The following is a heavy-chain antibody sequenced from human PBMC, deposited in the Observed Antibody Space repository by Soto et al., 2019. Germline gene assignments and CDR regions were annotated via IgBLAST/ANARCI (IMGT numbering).Heavy chain of an antibody. D-gene: IGHD3-22*01. V-gene: IGHV1-69*01. CDR2: IIPIFGTT. J-gene: IGHJ4*02. CDR1: GSNLSRLS. Sequence: QVQLVQAWAGVKEPWSSVKVLCKASGSNLSRLSLNWGRPAPGQGLEWMGGIIPIFGTTNYAQKFQGRGTITADESTSSVYMELSSLRSEDTAVYYCARREYYDSSGYYDYWGQGTLVTVSS. CDR3: ARREYYDSSGYYDY.